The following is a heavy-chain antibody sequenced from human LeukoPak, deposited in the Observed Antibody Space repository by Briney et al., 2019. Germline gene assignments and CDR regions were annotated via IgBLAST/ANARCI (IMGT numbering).Heavy chain of an antibody. V-gene: IGHV3-23*01. CDR1: GFIFSNYW. CDR2: ISGSGGST. CDR3: AKDIPSYCGGDCYNSFDY. J-gene: IGHJ4*02. Sequence: PGGSLRLSCSASGFIFSNYWMSWVRQAPGKGLEWVSAISGSGGSTYYADSVKGRFTISRDNSKNTLYLQMNSLRAEDTAVYCCAKDIPSYCGGDCYNSFDYWGQGTLVTVSS. D-gene: IGHD2-21*02.